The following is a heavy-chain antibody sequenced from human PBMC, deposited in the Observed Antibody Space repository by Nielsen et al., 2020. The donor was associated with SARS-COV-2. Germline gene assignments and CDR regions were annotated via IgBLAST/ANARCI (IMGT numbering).Heavy chain of an antibody. CDR3: ARVGDYGAKD. D-gene: IGHD4-23*01. Sequence: GALRLSCAASGFAVSSNYMSWVRQAPGKGLEWVSLISSADSTYYIDSVKGRFTISRDNSNNTLYLQMNSLRAEDTAVYYCARVGDYGAKDWGQGTLVTVSS. CDR2: ISSADST. J-gene: IGHJ4*02. V-gene: IGHV3-53*01. CDR1: GFAVSSNY.